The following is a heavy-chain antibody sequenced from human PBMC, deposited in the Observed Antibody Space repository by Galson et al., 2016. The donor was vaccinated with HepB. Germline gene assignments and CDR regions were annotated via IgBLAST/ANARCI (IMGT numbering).Heavy chain of an antibody. Sequence: SLRLSCAAAGFTASDNHVTWIRQAPGKGLECVSVIFGRGNTYYADSVEGRFTISRDNARNTVYLQMNSLRTEDTAVYYCAGYGGNSVWGQGTLVTVSS. J-gene: IGHJ4*02. CDR1: GFTASDNH. D-gene: IGHD4-23*01. CDR2: IFGRGNT. CDR3: AGYGGNSV. V-gene: IGHV3-53*01.